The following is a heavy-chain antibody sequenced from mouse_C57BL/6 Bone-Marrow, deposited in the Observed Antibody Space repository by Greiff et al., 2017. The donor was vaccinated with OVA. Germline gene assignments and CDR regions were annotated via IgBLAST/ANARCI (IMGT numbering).Heavy chain of an antibody. CDR2: IDPSDSYT. D-gene: IGHD2-4*01. CDR1: GYTFTSYW. J-gene: IGHJ2*01. Sequence: QVQLQQPGAELVKPGASVKLSCKASGYTFTSYWMQWVKQRPGQGLEWIGEIDPSDSYTNYNQKFKGKATLTVDTSSSTAYMQLSSLTSEDSAVYYCVCRLRRFDYWGQGTTLTVSS. V-gene: IGHV1-50*01. CDR3: VCRLRRFDY.